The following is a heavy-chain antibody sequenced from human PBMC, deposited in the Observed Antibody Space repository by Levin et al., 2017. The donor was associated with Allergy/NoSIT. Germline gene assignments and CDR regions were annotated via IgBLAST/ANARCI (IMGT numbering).Heavy chain of an antibody. CDR3: ARESRPDRELSLYPEYYFDY. D-gene: IGHD3-16*02. J-gene: IGHJ4*02. V-gene: IGHV4-30-4*01. CDR1: GGSISSGDYY. Sequence: SQTLSLTCTVSGGSISSGDYYWSWIRQPPGKGLEWIGYIYYSGSTYYNPSLKSRVTISVDTSKNQFSLKLSSVTAADTAVYYCARESRPDRELSLYPEYYFDYWGQGTLVTVSS. CDR2: IYYSGST.